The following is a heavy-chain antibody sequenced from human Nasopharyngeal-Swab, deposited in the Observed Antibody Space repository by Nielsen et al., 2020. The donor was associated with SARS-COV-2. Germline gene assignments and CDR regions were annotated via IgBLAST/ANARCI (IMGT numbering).Heavy chain of an antibody. CDR1: GFTFSSYA. CDR2: ISSNGGST. D-gene: IGHD1-1*01. V-gene: IGHV3-64*04. Sequence: GESLKISCSASGFTFSSYAMHWVRQAPGKGLEYVSAISSNGGSTYYADSVKGRFTISRDNSKNTLYLQMNSLRAEDTAVYYCAAGTTWAGDYWGQGTLVTVSS. J-gene: IGHJ4*02. CDR3: AAGTTWAGDY.